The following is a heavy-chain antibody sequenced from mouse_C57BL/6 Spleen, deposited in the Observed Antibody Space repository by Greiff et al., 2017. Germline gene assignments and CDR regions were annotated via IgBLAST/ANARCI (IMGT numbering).Heavy chain of an antibody. CDR1: GYTFTSYW. CDR2: IDPSDSYT. D-gene: IGHD6-2*01. Sequence: QVKLQQPGAELVMPGASVKLSCKASGYTFTSYWMHWVKQRPGQGLEWIGEIDPSDSYTNYNQKFKGKSTLTVDKSSSTAYMQLSSLTSEDSAVYYCARVQGSLYAMDYWGQGTSVTVSS. CDR3: ARVQGSLYAMDY. J-gene: IGHJ4*01. V-gene: IGHV1-69*01.